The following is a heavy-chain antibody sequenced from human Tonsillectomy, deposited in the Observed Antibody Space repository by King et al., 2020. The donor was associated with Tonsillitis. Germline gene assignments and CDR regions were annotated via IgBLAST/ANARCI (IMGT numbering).Heavy chain of an antibody. V-gene: IGHV3-23*04. J-gene: IGHJ4*02. CDR1: GFTFSSYA. D-gene: IGHD6-19*01. CDR3: AKDVAVAGGVLYFDY. Sequence: VQLVESGGGLVQPGGSLRLSCAASGFTFSSYAMSWGRQAPGKGLEWVSAVSGRGGSTYDADSVKGRFSISRDNSKNTLHLQMNSLRAEDTAVYYCAKDVAVAGGVLYFDYWGQGTLVTVSS. CDR2: VSGRGGST.